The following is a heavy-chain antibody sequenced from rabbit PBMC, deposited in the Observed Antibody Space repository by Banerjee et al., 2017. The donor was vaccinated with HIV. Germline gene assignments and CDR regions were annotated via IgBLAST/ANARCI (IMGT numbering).Heavy chain of an antibody. Sequence: QSLEESGGDLVKPGASLTLTCTASGIDFSSYYYMSWVRQAPGKGLEWIGYIEPVFGSTGYASWVNGRFTISSHNAQNTLYLQLNSLTAADTATYFCATSVLVGVRLWGPGTLVT. CDR3: ATSVLVGVRL. V-gene: IGHV1S43*01. CDR2: IEPVFGST. D-gene: IGHD4-1*01. J-gene: IGHJ4*01. CDR1: GIDFSSYYY.